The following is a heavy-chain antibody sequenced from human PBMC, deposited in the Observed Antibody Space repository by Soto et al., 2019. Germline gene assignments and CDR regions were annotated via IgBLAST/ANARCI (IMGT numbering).Heavy chain of an antibody. CDR1: GFTVSSNY. V-gene: IGHV3-53*04. CDR3: ARDFSSTSCYGGKRGENYYCYYMYV. D-gene: IGHD2-2*01. Sequence: EVQLVESGGGLVQPGGSLRLSCAASGFTVSSNYMSWVRQAPGKGLEWVSVIYSGGSTYYADSVKGRFTISRHNSKNTLYLQMNSLRADDTAVYYCARDFSSTSCYGGKRGENYYCYYMYVWGKGTTVTVSS. J-gene: IGHJ6*03. CDR2: IYSGGST.